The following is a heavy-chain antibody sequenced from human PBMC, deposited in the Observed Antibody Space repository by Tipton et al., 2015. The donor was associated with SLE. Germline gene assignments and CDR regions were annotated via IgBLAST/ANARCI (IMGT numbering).Heavy chain of an antibody. Sequence: TLSLTCTVSGGSISSYYWSWIRQPPGKGLEWIGYIYYSGSTNYNPSLKSRVTISVDTSKNQFSLKLSSVTAADTAVYYCARGYCSSTSCYTGIDPWGQGTLVTVSS. CDR2: IYYSGST. CDR1: GGSISSYY. D-gene: IGHD2-2*02. CDR3: ARGYCSSTSCYTGIDP. V-gene: IGHV4-59*01. J-gene: IGHJ5*02.